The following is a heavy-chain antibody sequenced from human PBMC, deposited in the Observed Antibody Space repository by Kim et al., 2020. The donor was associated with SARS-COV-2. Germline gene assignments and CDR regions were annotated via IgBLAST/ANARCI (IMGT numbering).Heavy chain of an antibody. V-gene: IGHV4-39*01. CDR3: GRHSRNVVVPGAVMA. J-gene: IGHJ4*02. CDR2: IYYSGIT. CDR1: GGSISSSSYY. Sequence: SETLSLTCTVSGGSISSSSYYWGWIRQPPGKGLEWIGSIYYSGITYYNPSLKSLVTISVDTSKNQFSLKLSSVTAADAAVYYCGRHSRNVVVPGAVMAWGEGTLGTVTA. D-gene: IGHD2-2*01.